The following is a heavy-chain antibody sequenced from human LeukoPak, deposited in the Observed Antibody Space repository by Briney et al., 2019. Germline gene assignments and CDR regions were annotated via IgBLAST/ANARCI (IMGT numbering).Heavy chain of an antibody. CDR2: INGDGGRT. J-gene: IGHJ4*01. D-gene: IGHD5-24*01. CDR3: ARGRNGFFDY. Sequence: GGSLRLSCAASGFTFSSSWMHWVRQAPGKGLVWVSQINGDGGRTRYADPVKGRLTISRDNAKNTVYLQMNSLRTDDTAMYYCARGRNGFFDYWGHGTLVTVSS. CDR1: GFTFSSSW. V-gene: IGHV3-74*01.